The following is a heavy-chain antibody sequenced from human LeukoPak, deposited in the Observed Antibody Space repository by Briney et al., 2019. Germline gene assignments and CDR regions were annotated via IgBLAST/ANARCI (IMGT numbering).Heavy chain of an antibody. Sequence: PSETLSLTCTVSGGSISSGGYYWSWIRQHPGKGLEWIGYIYYSGSIYYNASLKSRLTISVDTSKNQFSLKLSSVTAADTAVYYCARVSGSYYVVDYWGQGTLVTVSS. J-gene: IGHJ4*02. V-gene: IGHV4-31*03. CDR3: ARVSGSYYVVDY. CDR2: IYYSGSI. D-gene: IGHD1-26*01. CDR1: GGSISSGGYY.